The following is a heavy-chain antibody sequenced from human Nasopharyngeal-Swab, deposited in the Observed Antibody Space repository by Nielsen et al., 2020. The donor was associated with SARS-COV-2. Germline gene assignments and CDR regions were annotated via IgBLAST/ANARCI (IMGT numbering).Heavy chain of an antibody. D-gene: IGHD3-10*01. V-gene: IGHV3-7*01. J-gene: IGHJ4*02. CDR2: IKQDGSEK. CDR3: ARLMVRGVYYFDC. Sequence: GESLKISCAASGFTFSSYWMSWVRQAPGKGLEWVANIKQDGSEKYYVDSVKGRFTISRDNAKNSLYLQMNSLRAEDTAVYYCARLMVRGVYYFDCWGQGTLVTVSS. CDR1: GFTFSSYW.